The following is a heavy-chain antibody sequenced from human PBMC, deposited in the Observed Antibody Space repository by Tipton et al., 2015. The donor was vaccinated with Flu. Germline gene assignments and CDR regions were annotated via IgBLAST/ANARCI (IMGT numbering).Heavy chain of an antibody. D-gene: IGHD3-10*01. CDR1: GFTFSDYY. V-gene: IGHV3-11*01. Sequence: SGFTFSDYYMSWLRQAPGKGLEWVSYISSSGSTIYYADSVKGRFTISRDNAKNSLYLQMNSLRAEDTAGYYCASLLWFGEFRPYYYFGMDVWGQGPLVPVSS. CDR3: ASLLWFGEFRPYYYFGMDV. J-gene: IGHJ6*02. CDR2: ISSSGSTI.